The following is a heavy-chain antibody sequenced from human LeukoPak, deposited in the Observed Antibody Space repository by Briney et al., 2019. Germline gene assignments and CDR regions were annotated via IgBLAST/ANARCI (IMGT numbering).Heavy chain of an antibody. Sequence: GGSLRLSCAASGFTFNEYAMHWVRQAPGKGLEWVSGINWNTGSISYAGSVKGRFTISRDNAKNSLYLQMNSLRIEDTALYYCVKDSAGDSSDWLDSWGQGTLVTVSS. J-gene: IGHJ5*01. CDR3: VKDSAGDSSDWLDS. D-gene: IGHD6-19*01. CDR2: INWNTGSI. CDR1: GFTFNEYA. V-gene: IGHV3-9*01.